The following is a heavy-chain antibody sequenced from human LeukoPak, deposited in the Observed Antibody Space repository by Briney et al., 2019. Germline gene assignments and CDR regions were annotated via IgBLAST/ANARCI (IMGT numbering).Heavy chain of an antibody. CDR2: ISSSSSYI. V-gene: IGHV3-21*01. D-gene: IGHD3-10*01. J-gene: IGHJ4*02. CDR1: GFTFSSYS. CDR3: ARDIRYYGSGSYIDY. Sequence: GGSLRLSCAASGFTFSSYSMNWVRQAPGKGLEWVSSISSSSSYIYYADSVKGRFTISRDNAKNSLYLQMNSLRAEDTAVYYCARDIRYYGSGSYIDYWGQGTLVTVSS.